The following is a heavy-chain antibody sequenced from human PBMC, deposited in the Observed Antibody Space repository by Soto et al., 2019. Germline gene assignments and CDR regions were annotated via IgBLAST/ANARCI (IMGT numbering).Heavy chain of an antibody. J-gene: IGHJ4*02. CDR3: XXXRALPYYFDY. CDR2: ISGVGGST. V-gene: IGHV3-23*01. Sequence: EVQLLESGGGLVQPGGSLRLSCAASGFTFSSYAMSWVRQAPGKGLEWVSAISGVGGSTYSADSVKGRCTISRDNXXXXXXXXXXXXXXXXXXXXXXXXXRALPYYFDYWGQRALVTV. CDR1: GFTFSSYA.